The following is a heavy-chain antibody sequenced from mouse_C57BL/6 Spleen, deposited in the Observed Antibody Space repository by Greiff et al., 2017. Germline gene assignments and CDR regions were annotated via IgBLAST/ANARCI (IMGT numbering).Heavy chain of an antibody. CDR3: ASDGANTLFAY. V-gene: IGHV1-4*01. CDR1: GYTFTSYT. J-gene: IGHJ3*01. D-gene: IGHD2-3*01. CDR2: INPSSGYT. Sequence: VQLQQSGAELARPGASVKMSCKASGYTFTSYTMPWVKQRPGQGLEWIGYINPSSGYTKYNQKFKDKATLTADKSSSTAYMQLSSLTSEDSAVYYWASDGANTLFAYWGQGTLVTVSA.